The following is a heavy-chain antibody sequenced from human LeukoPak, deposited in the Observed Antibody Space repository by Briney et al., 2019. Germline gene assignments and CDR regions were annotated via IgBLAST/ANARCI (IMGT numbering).Heavy chain of an antibody. CDR1: GFTFSNAW. J-gene: IGHJ4*02. D-gene: IGHD3-10*01. CDR2: IWYDGSNK. CDR3: SKERPEEYYASGSYFDS. Sequence: GGSLRLSCAASGFTFSNAWMSWVRQAPGKGLEWVAVIWYDGSNKYYADSVKGRFTISRDNSKYTVYLEMNSLRVEDTAMYYCSKERPEEYYASGSYFDSWGQGTLVTVSS. V-gene: IGHV3-30*02.